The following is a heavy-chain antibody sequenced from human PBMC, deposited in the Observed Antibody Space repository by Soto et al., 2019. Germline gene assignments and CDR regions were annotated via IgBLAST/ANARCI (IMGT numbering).Heavy chain of an antibody. Sequence: QVHLVESGGGVVQPGRSLRLSCAASGFTFSSYTIHWVRQAPGKGLEWVAVISYDGSNKYYADSVKGRFTISRDNSKNTLYLQMNSMRAEDTAVYYCARTGYSSSWYVGYVQQWGQGTLVTVSS. CDR3: ARTGYSSSWYVGYVQQ. CDR2: ISYDGSNK. V-gene: IGHV3-30-3*01. D-gene: IGHD6-13*01. J-gene: IGHJ1*01. CDR1: GFTFSSYT.